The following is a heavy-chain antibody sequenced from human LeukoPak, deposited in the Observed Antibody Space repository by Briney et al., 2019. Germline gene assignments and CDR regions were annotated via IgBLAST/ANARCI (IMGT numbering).Heavy chain of an antibody. CDR1: GMTPSGYA. V-gene: IGHV3-23*01. D-gene: IGHD1-14*01. CDR3: VRKSPTTVDY. Sequence: GGSLRLSCSASGMTPSGYAMSWVREAPGKGLGWVSGISGSGGRTSYADSVKGRFTIPRDSSKNTLYLQMNSLRAEDTAVFFCVRKSPTTVDYWGQGTLVTVSS. J-gene: IGHJ4*02. CDR2: ISGSGGRT.